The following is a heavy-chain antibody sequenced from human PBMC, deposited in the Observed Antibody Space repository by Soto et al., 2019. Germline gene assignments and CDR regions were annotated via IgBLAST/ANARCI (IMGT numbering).Heavy chain of an antibody. Sequence: GGSLRLSCVASGFTFNNYWMHWVRQVPGKGLVWVSRIKTDGSSPNYADSVEGRFTISSDNAKNTLYLQMNSLRAEDTAVYYSQRDSIAGSGSRDNWGQGTLVTVSS. CDR1: GFTFNNYW. V-gene: IGHV3-74*01. D-gene: IGHD3-10*01. CDR2: IKTDGSSP. J-gene: IGHJ4*02. CDR3: QRDSIAGSGSRDN.